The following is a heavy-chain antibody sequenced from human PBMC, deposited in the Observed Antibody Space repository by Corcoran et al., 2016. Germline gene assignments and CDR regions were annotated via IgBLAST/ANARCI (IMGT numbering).Heavy chain of an antibody. CDR2: IYSGGST. Sequence: EVQLVESGGGLIQPGGSLRLSCAASGFTVSSNYMSWVRQAPGKGLEGVSVIYSGGSTYYADSVKGRITISRDNSKNTLYLQMNSLRAEETAVHYGASEPPPGGYGMDVWGQGATAPFSS. D-gene: IGHD3-10*01. J-gene: IGHJ6*02. V-gene: IGHV3-53*01. CDR1: GFTVSSNY. CDR3: ASEPPPGGYGMDV.